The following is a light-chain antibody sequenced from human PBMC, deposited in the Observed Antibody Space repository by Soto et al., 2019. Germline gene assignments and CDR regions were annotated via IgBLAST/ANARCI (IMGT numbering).Light chain of an antibody. V-gene: IGLV1-40*01. CDR3: QSYDTMLSGPGV. CDR2: NNI. Sequence: QSVLTQPPSVSGAPGQTVTISCTGSTSNLGAGYDVLWYQQLPGTAPKLLIYNNINRPSGVPDRFSGSKSGTSASLAITGLQAEDEADYYCQSYDTMLSGPGVFGGGTKLTVL. J-gene: IGLJ2*01. CDR1: TSNLGAGYD.